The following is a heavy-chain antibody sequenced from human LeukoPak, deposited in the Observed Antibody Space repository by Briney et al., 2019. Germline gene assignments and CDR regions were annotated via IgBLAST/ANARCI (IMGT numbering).Heavy chain of an antibody. J-gene: IGHJ3*02. CDR2: INTDGSST. Sequence: PGGSLRLSCAASGFTLSSYWMHWVRHAPGKGLVWVSHINTDGSSTSYADSVKGRFTISRDNAKNTLYLQMNSLRAEDTAVYYCVRRAELRSNTFDIWGQGTMVTVS. CDR3: VRRAELRSNTFDI. V-gene: IGHV3-74*01. CDR1: GFTLSSYW. D-gene: IGHD4-17*01.